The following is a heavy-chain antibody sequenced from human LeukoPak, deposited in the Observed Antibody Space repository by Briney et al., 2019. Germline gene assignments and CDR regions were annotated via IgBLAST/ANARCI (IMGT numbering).Heavy chain of an antibody. CDR3: ARVTRWLQFEMYAFDI. CDR2: ISYTGST. J-gene: IGHJ3*02. Sequence: SETLSLTCTVSGGSISSYYWSWIRQPPGKGLECIWYISYTGSTKYNPSLNTRRTMSVDTYETPVSLKLTSVTAADTAVYYCARVTRWLQFEMYAFDIWGQGTMVTVSS. CDR1: GGSISSYY. D-gene: IGHD5-24*01. V-gene: IGHV4-59*08.